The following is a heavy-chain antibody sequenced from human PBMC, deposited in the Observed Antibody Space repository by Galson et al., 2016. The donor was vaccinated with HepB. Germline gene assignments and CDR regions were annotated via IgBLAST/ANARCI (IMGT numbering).Heavy chain of an antibody. J-gene: IGHJ6*02. Sequence: SLRLSCAASRFTFSSYAFHWVLRAPGKGLEWVAVISSDGSSKYYAGSVKGRFTISRDTSKNTLFLQMDSLRAEDTAVYYCARAGFYGSGIYHYYAMDVWGQGTTVTVSS. CDR1: RFTFSSYA. D-gene: IGHD3-10*01. CDR2: ISSDGSSK. CDR3: ARAGFYGSGIYHYYAMDV. V-gene: IGHV3-30-3*01.